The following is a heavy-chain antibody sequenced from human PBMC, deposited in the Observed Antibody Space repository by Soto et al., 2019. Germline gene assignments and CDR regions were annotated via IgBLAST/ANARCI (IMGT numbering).Heavy chain of an antibody. V-gene: IGHV3-13*01. J-gene: IGHJ4*02. CDR2: IGTAGDT. CDR1: GFTFSSYY. CDR3: ARGYSYIYDY. D-gene: IGHD5-18*01. Sequence: PGGSLRLSCAASGFTFSSYYIHWVRQVTGKGLEWVSAIGTAGDTYYPGSVRGRFTISRENAKNSLYLQMNSLRAEDTAVYYCARGYSYIYDYWGQGTLVTVSS.